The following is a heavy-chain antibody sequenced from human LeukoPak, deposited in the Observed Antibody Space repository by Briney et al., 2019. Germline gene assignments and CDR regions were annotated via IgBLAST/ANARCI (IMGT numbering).Heavy chain of an antibody. D-gene: IGHD5-12*01. CDR1: GYTFTNNY. J-gene: IGHJ4*02. V-gene: IGHV1-2*06. CDR3: ARGRRASGYDTDY. Sequence: ASVKVSCKTSGYTFTNNYMHWVRQAPGQGLEWMGRINPNSGGTNYAQKFQGRVTMTRDTSINTAYMELSRLRSDGTAVYYCARGRRASGYDTDYWGQGTLVTVSS. CDR2: INPNSGGT.